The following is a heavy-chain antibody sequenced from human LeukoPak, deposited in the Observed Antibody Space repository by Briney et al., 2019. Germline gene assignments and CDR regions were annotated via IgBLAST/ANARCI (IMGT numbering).Heavy chain of an antibody. V-gene: IGHV3-21*01. CDR1: GFTFSSYS. CDR2: ISSSSSYI. D-gene: IGHD1-26*01. CDR3: ARDRGWELPDYYFDY. Sequence: PGGSLRLSCAASGFTFSSYSMNWVRQAPGNGLEWVSSISSSSSYIYYADSVKGRFTISRDNAKNSLYLQMNSLRAEDTAVYYCARDRGWELPDYYFDYWGQGTLVTVSS. J-gene: IGHJ4*02.